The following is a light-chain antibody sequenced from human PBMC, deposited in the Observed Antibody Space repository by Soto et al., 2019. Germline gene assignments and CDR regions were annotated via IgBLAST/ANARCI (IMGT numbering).Light chain of an antibody. CDR3: QSYDSTTHGV. V-gene: IGLV6-57*01. CDR1: SGSIASNY. CDR2: DDN. Sequence: NFMLTQPHSVSGSPGKTVTISCTRSSGSIASNYVQWFQQRPGSSPTTVIYDDNRRPSGVPDRFSGSIDSSSNSASLTISGLKTEDEADYYCQSYDSTTHGVFGTGTKVTVL. J-gene: IGLJ1*01.